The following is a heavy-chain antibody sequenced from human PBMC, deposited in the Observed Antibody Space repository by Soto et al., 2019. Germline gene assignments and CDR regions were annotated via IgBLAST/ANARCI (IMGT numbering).Heavy chain of an antibody. J-gene: IGHJ4*02. Sequence: GGSLRLSCAASGFTFSSFPMNWVRQAPGKGLEWVSSISSTTNYIYYADSMKGRFTVSRDNAKNSVYLEMNSLSAEDTAVYYCARESEDLTSNFDYWGQGTLVTVSS. CDR1: GFTFSSFP. CDR2: ISSTTNYI. CDR3: ARESEDLTSNFDY. V-gene: IGHV3-21*01.